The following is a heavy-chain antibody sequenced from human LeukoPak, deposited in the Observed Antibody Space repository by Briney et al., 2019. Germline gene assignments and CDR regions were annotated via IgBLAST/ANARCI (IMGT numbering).Heavy chain of an antibody. V-gene: IGHV3-7*04. Sequence: GESLKISCAASGFTFSTYWMTWVRQAPGKGPEWVANIKEDGSATYYVDSVKGRFTISRDNAKKSLYLQMNSLRAEDTAVYYCARDSPGYLAYDSWGQGTLVTVSS. D-gene: IGHD1-1*01. CDR3: ARDSPGYLAYDS. CDR1: GFTFSTYW. CDR2: IKEDGSAT. J-gene: IGHJ4*02.